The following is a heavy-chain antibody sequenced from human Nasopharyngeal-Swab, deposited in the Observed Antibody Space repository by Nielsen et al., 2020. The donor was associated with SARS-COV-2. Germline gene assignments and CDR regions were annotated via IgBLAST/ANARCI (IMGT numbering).Heavy chain of an antibody. J-gene: IGHJ4*02. D-gene: IGHD6-13*01. CDR1: GFTFSSYA. Sequence: GEPLKISCAASGFTFSSYAMSWVRQAPGKGLEWVSAISGSGGSTYYADSVKGRFTISRDNSKNTLYLQMNSLRAEDTAVYYCAKDVGSGQQLALYYFDYWGQGTLVTVSS. V-gene: IGHV3-23*01. CDR2: ISGSGGST. CDR3: AKDVGSGQQLALYYFDY.